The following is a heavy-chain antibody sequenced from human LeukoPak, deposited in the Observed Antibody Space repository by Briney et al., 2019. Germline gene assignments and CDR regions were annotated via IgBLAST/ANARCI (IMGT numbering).Heavy chain of an antibody. CDR2: ISGSGGST. CDR3: AKTNGFPNWFGP. J-gene: IGHJ5*02. CDR1: GFTFSSYA. V-gene: IGHV3-23*01. D-gene: IGHD2-8*01. Sequence: GGSLRLSCVTSGFTFSSYAMNWVRQAPGKGLEWVSAISGSGGSTYYADSVKGRFTISRDNSKNTLSLQMNSLRAEDTAIYYCAKTNGFPNWFGPWGQGTLVTVSS.